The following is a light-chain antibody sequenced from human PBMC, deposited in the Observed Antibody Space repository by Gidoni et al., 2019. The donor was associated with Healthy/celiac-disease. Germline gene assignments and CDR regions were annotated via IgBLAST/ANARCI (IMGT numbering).Light chain of an antibody. CDR3: AAWDDSLNVL. Sequence: SVLTQPPSASGTPGQRVSISCSGSSSNIGSNTVNWYQQLPGTAPKLLIYSNNHRPSGVPHRFSGSKSGTSASLAISGLQSEDEADYYCAAWDDSLNVLFGGGTKLTVL. CDR2: SNN. CDR1: SSNIGSNT. J-gene: IGLJ3*02. V-gene: IGLV1-44*01.